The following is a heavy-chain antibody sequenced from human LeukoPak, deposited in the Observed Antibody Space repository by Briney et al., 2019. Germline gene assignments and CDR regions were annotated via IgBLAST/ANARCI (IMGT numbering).Heavy chain of an antibody. V-gene: IGHV3-23*01. CDR1: GFTFNSHA. CDR2: ISGSGTST. Sequence: GGSLRLSCAASGFTFNSHAMTWVRQAPGKGLEWVSGISGSGTSTSYADSVKGRFTISRDNSKNTLYLQMNSLRAKDTAVYYCAKAPDIVVVVAASFFDYWGQGTLVTVSS. D-gene: IGHD2-15*01. CDR3: AKAPDIVVVVAASFFDY. J-gene: IGHJ4*02.